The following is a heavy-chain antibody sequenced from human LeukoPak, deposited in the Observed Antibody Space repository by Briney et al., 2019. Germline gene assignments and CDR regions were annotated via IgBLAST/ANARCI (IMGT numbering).Heavy chain of an antibody. D-gene: IGHD1-26*01. Sequence: PGGSLRLSCSASGFPFSSYAMHWVRQAPGKGLEYVSAISDSGGSTYYADSVKGRFTISRDNSKNTLYLQMSSLRAEDTAVYYCAREGRSGSYYNYWGQGTLVTVSS. CDR2: ISDSGGST. CDR1: GFPFSSYA. V-gene: IGHV3-64D*09. J-gene: IGHJ4*02. CDR3: AREGRSGSYYNY.